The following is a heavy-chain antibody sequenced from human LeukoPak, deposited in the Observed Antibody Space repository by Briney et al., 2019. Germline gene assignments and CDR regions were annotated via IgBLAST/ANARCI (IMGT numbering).Heavy chain of an antibody. V-gene: IGHV4-59*01. Sequence: PSETLSLTCTVSGGSISSYYWSWIRQPPGKGLEWIGYSYYSGNTNYNPSLKSRVTISLDTSKNQFSLKLSSVTAADTAVFYCARRTGYYDGFDYWGQGTLVTVSS. J-gene: IGHJ4*02. CDR1: GGSISSYY. CDR3: ARRTGYYDGFDY. D-gene: IGHD3/OR15-3a*01. CDR2: SYYSGNT.